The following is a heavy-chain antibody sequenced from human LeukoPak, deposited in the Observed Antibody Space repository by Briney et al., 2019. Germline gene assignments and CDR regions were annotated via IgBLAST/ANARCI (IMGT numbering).Heavy chain of an antibody. CDR2: ISFDGSNK. J-gene: IGHJ4*02. V-gene: IGHV3-30*18. CDR3: AKDFWGSGSYSDY. Sequence: GGSLRLSCAASGFTFRSYEMNWVRQAPGKGLEWVALISFDGSNKYYADSVKGRFTISRDNSKNTLYLQMNSLRAEDTAVYYCAKDFWGSGSYSDYWGQGTLVTVSS. D-gene: IGHD3-10*01. CDR1: GFTFRSYE.